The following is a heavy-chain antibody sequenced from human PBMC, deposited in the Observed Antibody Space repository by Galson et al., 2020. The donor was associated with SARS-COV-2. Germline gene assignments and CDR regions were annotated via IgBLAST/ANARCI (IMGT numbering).Heavy chain of an antibody. CDR2: INPIFGTA. J-gene: IGHJ6*03. D-gene: IGHD7-27*01. CDR3: ATGLTGYYHYVAV. Sequence: SVKDTCKASGGTFSSYAISWVRQPPGQGLEWMGGINPIFGTAKYAQKFQGRVTITADESTSTAYMELSSLCSEDTAVYYFATGLTGYYHYVAVGSKGTTVIFSS. CDR1: GGTFSSYA. V-gene: IGHV1-69*13.